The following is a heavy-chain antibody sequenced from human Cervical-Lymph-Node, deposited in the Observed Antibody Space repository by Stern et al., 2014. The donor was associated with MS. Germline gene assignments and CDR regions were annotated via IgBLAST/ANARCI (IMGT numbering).Heavy chain of an antibody. CDR2: LFPFFGTP. D-gene: IGHD3-10*01. V-gene: IGHV1-69*01. Sequence: LEESGTDVKKPGTSVKVSCKAAGDTVDSYGISWVRQATGHGLEWMGGLFPFFGTPIYAQKFQGRVTMTADESTTTAYMDLTSLSVEDTAVYYCATSTYGLVHWGQGTLVTVSS. CDR3: ATSTYGLVH. CDR1: GDTVDSYG. J-gene: IGHJ4*02.